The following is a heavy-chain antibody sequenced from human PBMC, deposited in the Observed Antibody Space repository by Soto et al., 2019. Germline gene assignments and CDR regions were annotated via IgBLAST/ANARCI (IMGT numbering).Heavy chain of an antibody. V-gene: IGHV3-48*02. CDR3: ARDKWSYYTFPAGQFDY. Sequence: PGGSLRLSCAASGFTFSSYSMNWVRQAPGKGLEWVSYISSSSSTIYYADSVKGRFTISRDNAKNSLYLQMNSLRDEDTAVYYCARDKWSYYTFPAGQFDYWGQGTLVTVSS. J-gene: IGHJ4*02. CDR2: ISSSSSTI. CDR1: GFTFSSYS. D-gene: IGHD3-10*01.